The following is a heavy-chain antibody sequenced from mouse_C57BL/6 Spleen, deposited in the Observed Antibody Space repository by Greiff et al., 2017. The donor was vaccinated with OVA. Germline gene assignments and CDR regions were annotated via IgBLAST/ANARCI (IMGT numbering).Heavy chain of an antibody. Sequence: QVLLQQPGAELVKPGASVKLSCKASGYTFTSYWMHWVKQRPGQGLEWIGMIHPNSGSTNYNEKFKSKATLTVDKSSSTAYMQLSSLTSGDSAVYYCAREGDGYYEGYCDYWGQGTTLTVSS. CDR1: GYTFTSYW. V-gene: IGHV1-64*01. CDR2: IHPNSGST. D-gene: IGHD2-3*01. CDR3: AREGDGYYEGYCDY. J-gene: IGHJ2*01.